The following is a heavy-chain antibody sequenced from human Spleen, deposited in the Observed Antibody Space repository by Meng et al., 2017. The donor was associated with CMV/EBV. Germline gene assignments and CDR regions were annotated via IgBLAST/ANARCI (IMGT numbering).Heavy chain of an antibody. D-gene: IGHD1-1*01. Sequence: KVSCKTSGVSFSDHFMHWVRQAPGQGLEWMGWIKPDSGATNYAQTFRGRVTMTTDSSISTAYMELIRLTSDDTAFYYCARDHNWGPDHWGQGTLVTVSS. CDR1: GVSFSDHF. CDR3: ARDHNWGPDH. V-gene: IGHV1-2*02. CDR2: IKPDSGAT. J-gene: IGHJ4*02.